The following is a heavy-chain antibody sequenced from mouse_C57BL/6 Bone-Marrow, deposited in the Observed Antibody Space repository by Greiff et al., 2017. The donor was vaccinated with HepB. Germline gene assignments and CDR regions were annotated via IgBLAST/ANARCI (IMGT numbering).Heavy chain of an antibody. CDR3: ARGVWDAGY. J-gene: IGHJ2*01. D-gene: IGHD4-1*01. CDR2: INPNNGGT. CDR1: GYTFTDYY. Sequence: EVQLQQSGPELVKPGASVKISCKASGYTFTDYYMNWVKQSHGKSLEWIGDINPNNGGTSYKQKFKGKATLTVDKSSSTAYMELRSLTSEDSAVYYCARGVWDAGYWGQGATLTVSS. V-gene: IGHV1-26*01.